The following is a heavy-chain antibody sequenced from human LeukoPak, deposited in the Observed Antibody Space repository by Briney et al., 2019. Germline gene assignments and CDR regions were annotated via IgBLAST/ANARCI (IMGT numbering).Heavy chain of an antibody. J-gene: IGHJ1*01. CDR2: TSYDGSNK. V-gene: IGHV3-30*18. CDR3: AKSRTMLYEYFQH. Sequence: GGSLRLSCAASGFTFSSYGMHWVRQAPGKGLEWVAVTSYDGSNKYYADSVKGRFTISRDNSKNTLYLQMNSLRAEDTAVYYCAKSRTMLYEYFQHWGQGTLVTVSS. CDR1: GFTFSSYG. D-gene: IGHD2-8*01.